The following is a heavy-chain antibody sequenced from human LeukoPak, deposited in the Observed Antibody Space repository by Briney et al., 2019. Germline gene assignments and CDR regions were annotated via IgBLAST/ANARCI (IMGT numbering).Heavy chain of an antibody. V-gene: IGHV4-34*01. CDR3: ARVRGVATIFFEYYYYMDV. D-gene: IGHD5-12*01. CDR1: GGSFSGYY. J-gene: IGHJ6*03. CDR2: INHSGST. Sequence: SETLSLTCAVYGGSFSGYYWSRIRQPPGKGLEWIGEINHSGSTNYNPSLKSRVTISVDTSKNQFSLKLSSVTAADTAVYYCARVRGVATIFFEYYYYMDVWGKGTTVTISS.